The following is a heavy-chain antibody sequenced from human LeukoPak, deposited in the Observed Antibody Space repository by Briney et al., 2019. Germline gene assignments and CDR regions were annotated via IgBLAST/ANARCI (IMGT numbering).Heavy chain of an antibody. CDR3: ARVIIMVRGVAFYFDS. CDR1: GGSISSISYY. Sequence: SETLSLTCTVSGGSISSISYYWVWIRQPPRKGLEGIGSIYYSGSTYYNPSLKSRVTIAVDTSKNQSSMKLSSVTAADTAVSYCARVIIMVRGVAFYFDSWGQGTLVTVSS. D-gene: IGHD3-10*01. V-gene: IGHV4-39*01. J-gene: IGHJ4*02. CDR2: IYYSGST.